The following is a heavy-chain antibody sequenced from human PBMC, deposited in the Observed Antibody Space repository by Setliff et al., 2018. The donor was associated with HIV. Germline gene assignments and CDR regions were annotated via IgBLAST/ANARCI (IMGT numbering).Heavy chain of an antibody. V-gene: IGHV1-8*02. CDR1: GDTFTDYY. J-gene: IGHJ3*02. CDR2: MNPISDQR. CDR3: ATRAYDSRGYLRSRVSGAAFDI. Sequence: ASVKVSCKASGDTFTDYYFRWLRQATGQGLEWMAWMNPISDQRGYAQKFQGRVTMSEDTSTDTAYMELSSLRSEDTAVYYCATRAYDSRGYLRSRVSGAAFDIWGQGTMVTVSS. D-gene: IGHD3-22*01.